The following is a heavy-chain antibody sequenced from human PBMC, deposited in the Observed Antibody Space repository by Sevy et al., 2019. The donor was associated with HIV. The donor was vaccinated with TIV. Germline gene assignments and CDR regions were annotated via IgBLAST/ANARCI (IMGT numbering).Heavy chain of an antibody. CDR2: IRYDGSNK. CDR1: GFSFSSYG. Sequence: GGSLRLSCAASGFSFSSYGMHWVRQAPGKGLEWVAFIRYDGSNKYYADSVKGRFTISRDNVKNTLYLQMNSLRAEDTAVYYCAKGAARVGGYFDYWGQGTLVTVSS. V-gene: IGHV3-30*02. D-gene: IGHD2-15*01. J-gene: IGHJ4*02. CDR3: AKGAARVGGYFDY.